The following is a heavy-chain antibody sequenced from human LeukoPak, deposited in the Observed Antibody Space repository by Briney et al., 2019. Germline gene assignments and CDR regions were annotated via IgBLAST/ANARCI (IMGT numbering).Heavy chain of an antibody. D-gene: IGHD2-15*01. J-gene: IGHJ6*03. CDR1: GFTFSSYA. CDR2: ISYDGSNK. V-gene: IGHV3-30*04. Sequence: GGSLRLSCAASGFTFSSYAMHWVRQAPGKGLEWVAVISYDGSNKYYADSVKGRFTISRDNAKNSLYLQMNNLRAEDTAVYYCATYIVVSMDVWGKGTTVTISS. CDR3: ATYIVVSMDV.